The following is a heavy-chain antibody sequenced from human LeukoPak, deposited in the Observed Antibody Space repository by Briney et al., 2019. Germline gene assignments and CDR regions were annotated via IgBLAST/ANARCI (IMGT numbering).Heavy chain of an antibody. V-gene: IGHV4-39*07. Sequence: PSETLSLTCTVSGGSISSSSYYWGWIRQPPGKGLEWIGSIYYSGSTYYNPSLKSRVTISVDTSKNQFSLKLSPVTAADTAVYYCARVEGYSYGFDYWGQGTLVTVSS. CDR3: ARVEGYSYGFDY. CDR1: GGSISSSSYY. CDR2: IYYSGST. D-gene: IGHD5-18*01. J-gene: IGHJ4*02.